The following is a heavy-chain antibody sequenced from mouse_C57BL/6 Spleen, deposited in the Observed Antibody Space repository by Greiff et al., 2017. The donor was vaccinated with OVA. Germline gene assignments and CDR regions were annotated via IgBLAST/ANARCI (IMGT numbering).Heavy chain of an antibody. CDR3: ARARLYYDYDGKVFEFAD. CDR2: IYPGDGDT. D-gene: IGHD2-4*01. CDR1: GYAFSSYW. V-gene: IGHV1-80*01. J-gene: IGHJ3*01. Sequence: QVQLKESGAELVKPGASVKISCKASGYAFSSYWMNWVKQRPGKGLEWIGQIYPGDGDTNYNGKFKGKATLTADKSSSTAYMQLSSLTSEDTAVYLCARARLYYDYDGKVFEFADWGQGTLVTVSA.